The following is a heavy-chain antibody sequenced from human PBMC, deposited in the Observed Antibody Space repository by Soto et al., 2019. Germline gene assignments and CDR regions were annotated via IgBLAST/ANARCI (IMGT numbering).Heavy chain of an antibody. CDR3: AREPLEFSSSRGLDV. CDR1: GGSVNSDSYY. D-gene: IGHD3-10*01. Sequence: QVQLQESGPGLVKPSEALSLTCTVSGGSVNSDSYYWTWIRQPPGKRLALIGALYYSGSTNYNPSLKSRVTIAVDTPKNQFSLKLSSAPSADTAVYFCAREPLEFSSSRGLDVCGQWTTVTVSS. V-gene: IGHV4-61*01. J-gene: IGHJ6*02. CDR2: LYYSGST.